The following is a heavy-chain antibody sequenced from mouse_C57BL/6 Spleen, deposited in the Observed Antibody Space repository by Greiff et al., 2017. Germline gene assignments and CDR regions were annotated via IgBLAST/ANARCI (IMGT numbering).Heavy chain of an antibody. J-gene: IGHJ3*01. D-gene: IGHD2-3*01. CDR1: GFSLTSYG. CDR2: IWRGGST. Sequence: LMESGPGLVQPSQSLSITCTVSGFSLTSYGVHWVRQSPGKGLEWLGVIWRGGSTDYNAAFMSRLSITKDNSKSQVFFKMNSLQADDTAIYYCAKNRGVNYDVLAYWGQGTLVTVSA. V-gene: IGHV2-5*01. CDR3: AKNRGVNYDVLAY.